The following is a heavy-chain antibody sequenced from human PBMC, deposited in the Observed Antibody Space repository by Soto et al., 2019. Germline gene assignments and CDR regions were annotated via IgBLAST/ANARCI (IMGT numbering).Heavy chain of an antibody. Sequence: PSETLSLTCTFSGGSISSYYWSWSRQPPGQGLERIGHIYYSGSTNNNPSLKSRVTKQKDTSKRQFSLNLRSVTAGDTAVYYCARAGSGSYYDFHWFDPWGQGQVVTVSS. V-gene: IGHV4-59*13. J-gene: IGHJ5*02. CDR2: IYYSGST. D-gene: IGHD1-26*01. CDR1: GGSISSYY. CDR3: ARAGSGSYYDFHWFDP.